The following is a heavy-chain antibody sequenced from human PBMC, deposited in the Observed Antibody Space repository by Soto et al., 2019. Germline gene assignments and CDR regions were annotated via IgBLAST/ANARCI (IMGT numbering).Heavy chain of an antibody. CDR3: ALSAGPSLPLRNNWFDP. J-gene: IGHJ5*02. CDR2: IGTSSSYI. V-gene: IGHV3-21*01. D-gene: IGHD2-21*01. CDR1: GFTFRSHS. Sequence: GGSLRLSCAASGFTFRSHSMNWVRQAPGKGLEWVSSIGTSSSYIYYADSVKGRFTISRDNAQNSLYLQMNSLSAEDTAVYYCALSAGPSLPLRNNWFDPWGQGTLVTVS.